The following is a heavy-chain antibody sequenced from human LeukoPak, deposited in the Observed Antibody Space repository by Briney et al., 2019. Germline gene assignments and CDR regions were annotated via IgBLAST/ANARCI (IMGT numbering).Heavy chain of an antibody. D-gene: IGHD3-16*02. Sequence: PGGSLRLSCAASGFTFSSYATHWVRQAPGKGLEWVAVISYDGSNKYYADSVKGRFTISRDNSKNTLYLQMNSLRAEDTAVYYCAKDVDGGSYLNPFDYWGQGTLVTVSS. CDR3: AKDVDGGSYLNPFDY. J-gene: IGHJ4*02. CDR1: GFTFSSYA. V-gene: IGHV3-30-3*01. CDR2: ISYDGSNK.